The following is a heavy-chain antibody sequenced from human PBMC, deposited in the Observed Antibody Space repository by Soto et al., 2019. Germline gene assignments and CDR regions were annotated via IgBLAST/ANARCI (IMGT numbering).Heavy chain of an antibody. CDR2: IGASGDIT. Sequence: PGGSLRLSCAASGFSFTNFAMSWVRQAPGKGLEWVAGIGASGDITWYADSVKGPLSISRDNSKNTLYLQLNSLRFEDTAVYYCAKDDFTDRGDDYFDYWGPGTLVTVSS. V-gene: IGHV3-23*01. CDR1: GFSFTNFA. CDR3: AKDDFTDRGDDYFDY. J-gene: IGHJ4*02. D-gene: IGHD2-21*02.